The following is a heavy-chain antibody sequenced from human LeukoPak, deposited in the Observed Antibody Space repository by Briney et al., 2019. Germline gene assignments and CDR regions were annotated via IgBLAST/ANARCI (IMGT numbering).Heavy chain of an antibody. D-gene: IGHD3-10*01. CDR1: GGSISSGGYY. CDR2: IYHSGST. Sequence: SETLSLTCTVSGGSISSGGYYWSWIRQPPGKGLEWIGYIYHSGSTYYNPSLKSRVTISVDRSKNQFSLKLSSVTAADTAVYYCARDLFHYYGSGALGYYGMDVWGQGTTVTVSS. CDR3: ARDLFHYYGSGALGYYGMDV. V-gene: IGHV4-30-2*01. J-gene: IGHJ6*02.